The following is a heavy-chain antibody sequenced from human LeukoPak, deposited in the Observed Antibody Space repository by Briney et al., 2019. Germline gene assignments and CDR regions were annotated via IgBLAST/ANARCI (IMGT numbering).Heavy chain of an antibody. V-gene: IGHV3-11*01. D-gene: IGHD3-10*01. CDR1: GFTFSDYY. CDR3: ATWFGEPDPDY. Sequence: GGSLRLSCAASGFTFSDYYMSWIRRAPGKGLGWVSYISSSGSTIYYADSVKGRFTISRDNAKNSLYLQMNSLRAEDTAVYYCATWFGEPDPDYWGQGTLVTVSS. J-gene: IGHJ4*02. CDR2: ISSSGSTI.